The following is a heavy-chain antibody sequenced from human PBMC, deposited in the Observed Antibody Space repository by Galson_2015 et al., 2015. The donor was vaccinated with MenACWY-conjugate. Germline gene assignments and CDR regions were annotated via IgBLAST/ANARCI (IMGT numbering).Heavy chain of an antibody. J-gene: IGHJ4*02. D-gene: IGHD4-23*01. CDR3: PRVVYVESVTPDDY. Sequence: SLRLSCAVSGFTFSSYWMSWVRQAPGMGLEWLSYVTRRSSTIYYADSVKGRFPISRDNAKNSLYLQMNRLRAEDTAVYYCPRVVYVESVTPDDYWGRGTLVTVSS. CDR1: GFTFSSYW. V-gene: IGHV3-48*04. CDR2: VTRRSSTI.